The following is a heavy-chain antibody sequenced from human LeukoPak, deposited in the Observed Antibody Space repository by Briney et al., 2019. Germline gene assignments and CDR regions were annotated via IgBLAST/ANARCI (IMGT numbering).Heavy chain of an antibody. D-gene: IGHD6-19*01. CDR2: ISGSGGST. CDR3: ANSLRQWLPSYYFDY. Sequence: GGSLRLSCAASGFTFSSYAMSWVRQAPGKGLEWVSAISGSGGSTYYADSVKGRFTISRDNSKNTLYLQMNSLRAEDTAVYCCANSLRQWLPSYYFDYWGQGTLVTVSS. V-gene: IGHV3-23*01. J-gene: IGHJ4*02. CDR1: GFTFSSYA.